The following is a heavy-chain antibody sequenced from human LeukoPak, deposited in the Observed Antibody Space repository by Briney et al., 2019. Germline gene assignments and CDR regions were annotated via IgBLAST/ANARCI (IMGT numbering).Heavy chain of an antibody. D-gene: IGHD3-10*01. CDR1: GGSTSSGGYS. V-gene: IGHV4-30-2*01. CDR2: IYHSGST. J-gene: IGHJ4*02. Sequence: SQTLSLTCAVSGGSTSSGGYSWSWIRQPPGKGLEWIGYIYHSGSTYYNPSLKSRVTISVDRSKNQFSLKLSSVTAADTAVYYCARVGLSSFDVLLWFPLDYWGQGTLVTVSS. CDR3: ARVGLSSFDVLLWFPLDY.